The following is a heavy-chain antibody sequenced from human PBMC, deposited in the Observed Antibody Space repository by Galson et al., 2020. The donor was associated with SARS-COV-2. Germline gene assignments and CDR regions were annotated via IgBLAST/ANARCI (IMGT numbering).Heavy chain of an antibody. CDR2: IDRNGIGT. J-gene: IGHJ4*02. CDR3: AKDPGYSYGTYFDY. CDR1: GFTFSSYD. Sequence: GESLKISCAASGFTFSSYDMSWVRQAPGKGLEWVSSIDRNGIGTFYSDSVKGRFTISRDNSKNTLSLQMNSLGAEDTALYYCAKDPGYSYGTYFDYWGQGDLVTVSS. D-gene: IGHD5-18*01. V-gene: IGHV3-23*01.